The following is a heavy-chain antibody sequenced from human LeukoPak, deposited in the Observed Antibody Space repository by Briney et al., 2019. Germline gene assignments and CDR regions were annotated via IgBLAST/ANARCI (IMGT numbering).Heavy chain of an antibody. CDR3: ARDWSFMVRGSCGY. CDR2: INSDGSST. CDR1: GVTFSSYW. Sequence: GSLRLSCASSGVTFSSYWMHWVRQAPGKGLVWVSRINSDGSSTSYADSVKGRFTISRDNAKNTLYLQMNSLRAEDTAVYYCARDWSFMVRGSCGYWGQGTLVTVSS. D-gene: IGHD3-10*01. J-gene: IGHJ4*02. V-gene: IGHV3-74*01.